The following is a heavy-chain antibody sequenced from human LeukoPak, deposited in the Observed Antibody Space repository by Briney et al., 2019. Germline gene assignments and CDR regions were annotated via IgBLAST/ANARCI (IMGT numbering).Heavy chain of an antibody. CDR3: VAMVRGVIPY. CDR2: ISWNSGSI. V-gene: IGHV3-9*03. J-gene: IGHJ4*02. CDR1: GFTFDDYA. Sequence: GRSLRLSCAASGFTFDDYAMHWVRQAPGKGLEWVSGISWNSGSIGYADSVKGRFTISRDNAKTSPYLQMNSLRAEDMALYYCVAMVRGVIPYWGQGTLVTVSS. D-gene: IGHD3-10*01.